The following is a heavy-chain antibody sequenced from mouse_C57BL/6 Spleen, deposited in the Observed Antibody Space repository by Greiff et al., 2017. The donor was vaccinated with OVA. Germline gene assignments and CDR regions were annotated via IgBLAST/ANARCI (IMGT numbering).Heavy chain of an antibody. CDR2: IDPSDSET. J-gene: IGHJ3*01. CDR3: AREGETYDDGRGPFAY. D-gene: IGHD2-14*01. V-gene: IGHV1-52*01. Sequence: VKLQQPGAELVRPGSSVKLSCKASGYTFTSYWMHWVKQRPIQGLEWIGNIDPSDSETHYNQKFKDKATWTVDKSSSTAYMQLSSLTSEDSAVYYCAREGETYDDGRGPFAYWGQGTLVTVSA. CDR1: GYTFTSYW.